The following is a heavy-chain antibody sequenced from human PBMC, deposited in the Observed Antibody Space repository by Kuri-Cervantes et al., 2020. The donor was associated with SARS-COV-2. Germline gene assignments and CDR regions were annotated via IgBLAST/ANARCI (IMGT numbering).Heavy chain of an antibody. CDR3: ARVPRGGYSSGWYNYYFDY. J-gene: IGHJ4*02. CDR1: GYTFTGYY. V-gene: IGHV1-2*02. Sequence: ASVKVSCKASGYTFTGYYMHWVRQAPGQGLEWMGWINPNSGGTNYAQKFQGRVTMTRDTSISTAYMELSRLRSDDTAVYYCARVPRGGYSSGWYNYYFDYRGQGTLVTVSS. CDR2: INPNSGGT. D-gene: IGHD6-19*01.